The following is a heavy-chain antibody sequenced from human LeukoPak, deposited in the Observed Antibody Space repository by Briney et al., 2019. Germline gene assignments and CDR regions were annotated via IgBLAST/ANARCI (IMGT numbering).Heavy chain of an antibody. J-gene: IGHJ4*02. Sequence: PGGSLRLSCAASGFTLSSNGMHWVRQAPGKGLEWVGVISYDGSNKYYADSVKGRFTISRDNSKNTLYLQMNSLRAEDTAVYYCAREPSYTAMVTPAPAYWGQGTLVTVSS. D-gene: IGHD5-18*01. CDR1: GFTLSSNG. CDR2: ISYDGSNK. V-gene: IGHV3-30*03. CDR3: AREPSYTAMVTPAPAY.